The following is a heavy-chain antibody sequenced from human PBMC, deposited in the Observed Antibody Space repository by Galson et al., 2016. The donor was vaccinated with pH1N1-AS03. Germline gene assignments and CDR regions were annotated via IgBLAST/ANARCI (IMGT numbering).Heavy chain of an antibody. CDR1: GLTFSSYA. D-gene: IGHD2-2*01. Sequence: SVKVSCKASGLTFSSYAISWVRQAPGQGLEWMGGVKGVFRTTNYAQKFQGRITITMDQSTGTAYMEVSSLRAEDTAVYYCAKCDVSCQHSTLDYWGQGTLVTVSS. CDR3: AKCDVSCQHSTLDY. V-gene: IGHV1-69*05. J-gene: IGHJ4*02. CDR2: VKGVFRTT.